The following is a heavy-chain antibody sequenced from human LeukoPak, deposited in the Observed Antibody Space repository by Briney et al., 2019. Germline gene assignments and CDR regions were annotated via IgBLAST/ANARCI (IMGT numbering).Heavy chain of an antibody. D-gene: IGHD6-13*01. V-gene: IGHV4-34*01. CDR2: INHSGST. CDR1: GGSFSGYY. Sequence: SETLSLTCAVYGGSFSGYYWSWIRQPPGKGLEWIGEINHSGSTNYNPSLKSRVTISVDTSKNQSSLKLSSVTAADTAVYYCARRRAAAGFDYWGQRTLVTVSS. J-gene: IGHJ4*02. CDR3: ARRRAAAGFDY.